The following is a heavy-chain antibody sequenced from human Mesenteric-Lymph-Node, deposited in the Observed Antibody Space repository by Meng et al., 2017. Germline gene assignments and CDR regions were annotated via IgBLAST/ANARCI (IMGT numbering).Heavy chain of an antibody. J-gene: IGHJ4*02. D-gene: IGHD6-6*01. CDR3: AKDLGVETSIAGFVY. CDR1: GGSISSGDYY. V-gene: IGHV4-30-4*01. Sequence: QAQLQESGPGLVKPSQTLSLICTVSGGSISSGDYYWSWIRQPPGKGLDWIGYIYYSGSTYYNTSHKSRVTISVDTSKNQFSRRLSSVTATDTAVYYCAKDLGVETSIAGFVYWGQGTLVTVSS. CDR2: IYYSGST.